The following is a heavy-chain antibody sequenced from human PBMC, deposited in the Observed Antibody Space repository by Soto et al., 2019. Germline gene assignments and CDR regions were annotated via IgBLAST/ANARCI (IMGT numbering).Heavy chain of an antibody. CDR1: GGTINKYA. V-gene: IGHV1-69*01. J-gene: IGHJ4*02. D-gene: IGHD3-22*01. CDR3: ARGVHYDSSGYYYFY. CDR2: IIPLFGTA. Sequence: QVQLVQSGAEVKKPGSSVKVSCKASGGTINKYAVSWVRQAPGQGLEWMGGIIPLFGTANYAQKFQGRVTITADESTSTAYMELRSLRSEDTAVYYCARGVHYDSSGYYYFYWGQGTLVTVSS.